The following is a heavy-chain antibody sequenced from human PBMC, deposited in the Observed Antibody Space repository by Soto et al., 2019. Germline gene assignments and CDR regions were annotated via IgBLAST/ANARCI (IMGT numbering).Heavy chain of an antibody. J-gene: IGHJ4*02. D-gene: IGHD3-16*01. Sequence: SETLSLTWTVSSGSISRGGYYWIWVRQPPGKGLEWIGYIFYSGITHYNASFQSRVSVSVDTSRNQFSLKLTSVSAADTAVYYCARGRFGELHDDWGQGILVTVSS. CDR3: ARGRFGELHDD. V-gene: IGHV4-30-4*01. CDR2: IFYSGIT. CDR1: SGSISRGGYY.